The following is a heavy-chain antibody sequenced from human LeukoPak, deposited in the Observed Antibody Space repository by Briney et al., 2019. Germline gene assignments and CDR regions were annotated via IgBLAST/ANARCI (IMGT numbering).Heavy chain of an antibody. CDR2: INHSGST. J-gene: IGHJ3*02. Sequence: SETLSLTCAVYGGSFSGYYWSWIRQPPGKGLEWIGEINHSGSTNYNPSLKSRVTISVDKSKNQCSLKLSSVTAADTAVYHCARANGETTMIDAFDIWGQGTMVTVSS. CDR3: ARANGETTMIDAFDI. CDR1: GGSFSGYY. V-gene: IGHV4-34*01. D-gene: IGHD3-22*01.